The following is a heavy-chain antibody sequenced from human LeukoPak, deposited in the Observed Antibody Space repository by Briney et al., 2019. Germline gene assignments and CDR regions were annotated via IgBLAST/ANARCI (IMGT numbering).Heavy chain of an antibody. D-gene: IGHD5-12*01. CDR2: ISTSTGNP. Sequence: ASLKLCCKAYGYSLTISAINWVRQAPAPGLEWMGWISTSTGNPTCAPAFAGRLLFSLDTSVNTAYLQINSLQPDDTAIYYCAGDRGGYMAYWGQGTLLTVSS. CDR3: AGDRGGYMAY. V-gene: IGHV7-4-1*02. J-gene: IGHJ4*02. CDR1: GYSLTISA.